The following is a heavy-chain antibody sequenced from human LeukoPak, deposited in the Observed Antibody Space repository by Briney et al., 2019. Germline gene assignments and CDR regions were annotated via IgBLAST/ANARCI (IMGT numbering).Heavy chain of an antibody. CDR1: GGSISGSSYY. J-gene: IGHJ4*02. Sequence: SETLSLTCTVSGGSISGSSYYWGWIRQPPGKGLEWIGSIYYSGSTYYNPSLKSRVTISLDTSRNQFSLKLRSVTTADTAVYYCARRRVYSGSGEFDFWGQGTLVTVSS. D-gene: IGHD5-12*01. CDR2: IYYSGST. CDR3: ARRRVYSGSGEFDF. V-gene: IGHV4-39*07.